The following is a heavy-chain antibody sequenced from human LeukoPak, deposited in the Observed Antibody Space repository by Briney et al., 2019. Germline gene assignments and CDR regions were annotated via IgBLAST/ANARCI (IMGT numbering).Heavy chain of an antibody. J-gene: IGHJ4*02. Sequence: GGSLRLSCAASGFTFSDYYMTWIRQAPGKGLEWVSYISSSGNTIYYADSVKGRFTISRDNAKNSLYLQMNSLRAEDTAVYYCARDPSSPRLRDWGQGTLVTVSS. CDR1: GFTFSDYY. V-gene: IGHV3-11*01. D-gene: IGHD4-17*01. CDR3: ARDPSSPRLRD. CDR2: ISSSGNTI.